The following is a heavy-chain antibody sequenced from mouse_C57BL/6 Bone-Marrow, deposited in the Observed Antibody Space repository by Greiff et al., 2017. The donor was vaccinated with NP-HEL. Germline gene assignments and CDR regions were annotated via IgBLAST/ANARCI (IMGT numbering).Heavy chain of an antibody. V-gene: IGHV1-63*01. J-gene: IGHJ1*03. CDR2: IYPGGGYT. Sequence: QVHVKQSGAELVRPGTSVKMSCKASGYTFTNYWIGWAKQRPGHGLEWIGDIYPGGGYTNYNEKFKGKATLTADKSSSTAYMQFSSLTSEDSAIYYCARWYYYGSSYWYFDVWGTGTTVTVSS. CDR3: ARWYYYGSSYWYFDV. D-gene: IGHD1-1*01. CDR1: GYTFTNYW.